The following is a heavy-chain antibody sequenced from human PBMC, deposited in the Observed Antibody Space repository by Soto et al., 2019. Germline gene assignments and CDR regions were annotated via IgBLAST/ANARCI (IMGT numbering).Heavy chain of an antibody. CDR2: IYHSGRT. CDR1: GGSISSGGYS. J-gene: IGHJ5*02. Sequence: QLQLQESGSGLVKPSQTLSLTCAVSGGSISSGGYSWSWIRQLPGKRLEWIGYIYHSGRTYYNPSVMIRVTMSVDRSKHQFSLKLSSVTAADTAVYYCARAARPRITMDRGVSNWFDPWGQGTLVTVSS. D-gene: IGHD3-10*01. CDR3: ARAARPRITMDRGVSNWFDP. V-gene: IGHV4-30-2*01.